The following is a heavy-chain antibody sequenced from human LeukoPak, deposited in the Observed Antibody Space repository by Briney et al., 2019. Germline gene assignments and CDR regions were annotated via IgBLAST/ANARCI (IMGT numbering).Heavy chain of an antibody. CDR2: MNAGNGNT. J-gene: IGHJ4*02. Sequence: ASVKVSCKASGYTFTSYAMHWVRQAPGQGLEWMGWMNAGNGNTKYSQKFQGRVTITRDTSASTAYMELSSLRSEDTAVYYCARDSYSGYDGFDYWGQGTLVTVSS. D-gene: IGHD5-12*01. CDR3: ARDSYSGYDGFDY. V-gene: IGHV1-3*01. CDR1: GYTFTSYA.